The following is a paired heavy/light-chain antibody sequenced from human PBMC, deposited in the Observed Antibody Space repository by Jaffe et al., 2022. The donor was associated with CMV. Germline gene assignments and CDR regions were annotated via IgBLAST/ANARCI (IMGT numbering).Light chain of an antibody. CDR2: LEGSGSY. J-gene: IGLJ3*02. Sequence: QPVLTQSSSASASLGSSVKLTCTLSSGHSSYIIAWHQQQPGKAPRYLMKLEGSGSYNKGSGVPDRFSGSSSGADRYLTISNLQSEDEADYYCETWDSNTRVFGGGTKLTVL. CDR3: ETWDSNTRV. CDR1: SGHSSYI. V-gene: IGLV4-60*03.
Heavy chain of an antibody. CDR3: ARAYFNYDFWSGPTPSYMDV. J-gene: IGHJ6*03. CDR2: INHSGST. D-gene: IGHD3-3*01. Sequence: QVQLQQWGAGLLKPSETLSLTCAVYGGSFSGYYWSWIRQPPGKGLEWIGEINHSGSTNYNPSLKSRVTISVDTSKNQFSLKLSSVTAADTAVYYCARAYFNYDFWSGPTPSYMDVWGKGTTVTVSS. CDR1: GGSFSGYY. V-gene: IGHV4-34*01.